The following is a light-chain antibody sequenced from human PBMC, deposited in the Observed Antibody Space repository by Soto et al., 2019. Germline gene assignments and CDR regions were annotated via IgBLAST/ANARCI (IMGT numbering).Light chain of an antibody. V-gene: IGKV3-15*01. J-gene: IGKJ1*01. Sequence: EIVLTQSPGTLSLSPGERATLSCRASQSVGSDLVWYRQKPGQAPRLLIYGASNRATGVPDRFSGSGSGTVFTLTISGLQPDDFATYYCQQYMSYSFGQGTKVDIK. CDR1: QSVGSD. CDR3: QQYMSYS. CDR2: GAS.